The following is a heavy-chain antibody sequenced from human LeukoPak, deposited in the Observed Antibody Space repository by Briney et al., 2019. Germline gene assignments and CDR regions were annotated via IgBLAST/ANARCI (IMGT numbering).Heavy chain of an antibody. CDR2: IYYSGST. Sequence: SSETLSLTCTVSGGSISSYYWSWIRQPPGKGLEWIGYIYYSGSTNYNPSLKSRVTISVDTSKNQFSLKLSSVTPADTAVYYCARWRELAFDIWGQGTMVTVSS. CDR1: GGSISSYY. J-gene: IGHJ3*02. D-gene: IGHD1-26*01. V-gene: IGHV4-59*01. CDR3: ARWRELAFDI.